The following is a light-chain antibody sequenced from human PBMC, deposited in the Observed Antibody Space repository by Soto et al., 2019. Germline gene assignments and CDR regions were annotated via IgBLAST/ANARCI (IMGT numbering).Light chain of an antibody. CDR2: EVS. J-gene: IGLJ2*01. CDR3: SSYAGSSNLV. CDR1: SSDVGGHNY. V-gene: IGLV2-8*01. Sequence: QSVLTQPPSASGSPGQSVTISCTGTSSDVGGHNYVSWYQQHPGKAPKLLIYEVSKRPSGVPDRFSGSKSGNTASLTVSGLQADDEADYYCSSYAGSSNLVFGGGTKLTVL.